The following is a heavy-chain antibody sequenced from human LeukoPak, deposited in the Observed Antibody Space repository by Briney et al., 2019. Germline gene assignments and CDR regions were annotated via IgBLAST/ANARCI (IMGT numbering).Heavy chain of an antibody. D-gene: IGHD3-22*01. CDR2: IYYSGST. CDR1: GGSISSYY. CDR3: ARDDSSGYYDY. J-gene: IGHJ4*02. V-gene: IGHV4-59*01. Sequence: SETLSLTCTVSGGSISSYYWSWIRQPPGKGLEWIGYIYYSGSTNHNPSLKSRVTISVDTSKNQFSLKLSSVTAADTAVYYCARDDSSGYYDYWGQGTLVTVSS.